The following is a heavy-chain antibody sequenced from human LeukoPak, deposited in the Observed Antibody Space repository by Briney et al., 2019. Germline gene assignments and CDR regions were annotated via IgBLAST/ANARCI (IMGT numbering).Heavy chain of an antibody. D-gene: IGHD3-10*01. V-gene: IGHV4-59*01. J-gene: IGHJ5*02. CDR2: IYYSGST. CDR1: GGSISSYY. CDR3: AWGSGSLGWFDP. Sequence: PSETLSLTCTVSGGSISSYYWSWIRQPPGKGLEWIGYIYYSGSTNYNPSLKSRVTISVDTSKNQFSLKLSSVTAADTAVYYCAWGSGSLGWFDPWGQGTLVTVSS.